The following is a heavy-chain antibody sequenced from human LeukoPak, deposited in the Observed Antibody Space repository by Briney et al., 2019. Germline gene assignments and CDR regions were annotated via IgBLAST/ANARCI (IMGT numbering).Heavy chain of an antibody. CDR2: TSGSGGST. CDR3: AKGGSTSCYNHLDY. J-gene: IGHJ4*02. Sequence: GGSLRLSCAASGFTFSSYAMSWVRQAPGKGLEWVSATSGSGGSTYYADSVKGRFTISRDNSKNTLYLQMNSLRAEDTAVYYCAKGGSTSCYNHLDYWGQGTLVTVSS. V-gene: IGHV3-23*01. CDR1: GFTFSSYA. D-gene: IGHD2-2*02.